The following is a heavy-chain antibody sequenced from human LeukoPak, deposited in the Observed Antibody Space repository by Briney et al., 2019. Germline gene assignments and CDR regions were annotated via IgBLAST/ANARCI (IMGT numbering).Heavy chain of an antibody. J-gene: IGHJ3*02. D-gene: IGHD3-22*01. CDR1: GFTLSSYG. CDR2: IRYDGSNK. Sequence: GGSLRLPCAASGFTLSSYGMHWVRQAPGKGLEWVAFIRYDGSNKYYADSVKGRFTISRDNSKNTLYLQMNSLRTEDTAVYYCAKTQDSSGYIAYDIWGQGTMVTVSS. CDR3: AKTQDSSGYIAYDI. V-gene: IGHV3-30*02.